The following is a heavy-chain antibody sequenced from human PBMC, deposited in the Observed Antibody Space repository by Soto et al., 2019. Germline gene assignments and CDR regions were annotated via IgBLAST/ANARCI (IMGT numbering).Heavy chain of an antibody. D-gene: IGHD3-10*01. CDR3: ARDLDTMVRGVIWFDP. Sequence: ASVQVSCKASGYTFTSYAMHWVRQAPVQRLEWKGWINAGNGNTKYSQKFKGRVAITRDTSASTAYMELSSLRSEVTAVYYCARDLDTMVRGVIWFDPWGQGTLVTVSS. V-gene: IGHV1-3*01. CDR1: GYTFTSYA. J-gene: IGHJ5*02. CDR2: INAGNGNT.